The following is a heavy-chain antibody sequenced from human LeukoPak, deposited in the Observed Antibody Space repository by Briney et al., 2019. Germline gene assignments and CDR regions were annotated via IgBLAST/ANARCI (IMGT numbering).Heavy chain of an antibody. Sequence: GGSLRLSCTASGFTFGDYAMTWVRQAPGKGLEWVGFIRSKAYGGTTEYGASVKGRFTISRDDSKSIAYLQMNSLKTEDTAVYYCTRDPRHMVRGDVGWFDPWGQGTLATVSS. CDR1: GFTFGDYA. CDR2: IRSKAYGGTT. D-gene: IGHD3-10*01. J-gene: IGHJ5*02. V-gene: IGHV3-49*04. CDR3: TRDPRHMVRGDVGWFDP.